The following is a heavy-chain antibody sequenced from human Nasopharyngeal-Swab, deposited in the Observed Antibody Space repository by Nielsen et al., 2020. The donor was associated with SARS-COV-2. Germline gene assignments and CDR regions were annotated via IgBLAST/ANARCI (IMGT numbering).Heavy chain of an antibody. V-gene: IGHV3-21*04. CDR1: GFTFSSHP. CDR3: ASALRHCSGGACYEVFDY. CDR2: ISSGRRYI. Sequence: GGSLRLSCAASGFTFSSHPMNWIRQAPGKGLEWVSSISSGRRYINYADPIKGRFAISRDDVKNSLYLQMDSLSAEDTAVYYCASALRHCSGGACYEVFDYWGPGTLVTVSS. D-gene: IGHD2-15*01. J-gene: IGHJ4*02.